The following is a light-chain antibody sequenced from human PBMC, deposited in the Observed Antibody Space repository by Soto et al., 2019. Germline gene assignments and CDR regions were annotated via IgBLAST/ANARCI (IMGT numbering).Light chain of an antibody. CDR3: QQDDYLPIT. CDR1: QSISSSF. J-gene: IGKJ5*01. V-gene: IGKV3-20*01. Sequence: EIVLPLYTGLLSLSPGERSSLSCLASQSISSSFLAWYQQKPSQAPRLLIYGASSRATGIPDRFSGTGSETDFTLTISRLEPEDFAVYYCQQDDYLPITFGQGTRLENK. CDR2: GAS.